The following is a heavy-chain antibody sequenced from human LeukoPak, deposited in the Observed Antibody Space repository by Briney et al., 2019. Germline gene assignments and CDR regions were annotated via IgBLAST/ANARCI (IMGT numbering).Heavy chain of an antibody. V-gene: IGHV3-23*01. CDR1: GFTFTSYA. CDR3: ARGTDTTGRQNFDT. J-gene: IGHJ4*02. Sequence: GGSLRLSCEASGFTFTSYAMHWVRQAPGKGLEWVSSITSSGDGTFYTDSLSGRFTISRDNAKKTVFLQMKSLRRGDSALYFCARGTDTTGRQNFDTWGQGTLVTVSS. CDR2: ITSSGDGT. D-gene: IGHD2-8*02.